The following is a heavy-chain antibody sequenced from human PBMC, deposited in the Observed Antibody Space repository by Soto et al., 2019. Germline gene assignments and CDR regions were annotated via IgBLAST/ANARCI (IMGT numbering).Heavy chain of an antibody. CDR2: IKQDGCAK. CDR3: ARDGSRFGMGWSHYYVDD. J-gene: IGHJ6*03. CDR1: DFTFSGRS. Sequence: GGSLRLSCAASDFTFSGRSVHWARQAPGKGVERVANIKQDGCAKHYVDSVKGRFTISRDNAKNYLFLQMNSLRVEDTAVYYCARDGSRFGMGWSHYYVDDWGKGITVTVSS. V-gene: IGHV3-7*01. D-gene: IGHD3-10*01.